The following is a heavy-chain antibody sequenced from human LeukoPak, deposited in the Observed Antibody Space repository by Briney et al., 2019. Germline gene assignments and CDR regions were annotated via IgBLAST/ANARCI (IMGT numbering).Heavy chain of an antibody. Sequence: SETLSLTCTVSGDSINYASYWGWIRQTPGKGLEWIGSIHRGGTTYFNPSLKSRVTMSIDLSKNQFSPKLTSVAAADSAMYHCAKSIALAGTWIDNWGQGTLVLVSS. CDR1: GDSINYASY. J-gene: IGHJ4*02. V-gene: IGHV4-38-2*02. CDR2: IHRGGTT. CDR3: AKSIALAGTWIDN. D-gene: IGHD6-19*01.